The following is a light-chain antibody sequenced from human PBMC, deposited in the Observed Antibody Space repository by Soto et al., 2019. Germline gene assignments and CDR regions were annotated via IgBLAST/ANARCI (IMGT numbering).Light chain of an antibody. J-gene: IGKJ4*01. CDR2: GAS. V-gene: IGKV3-15*01. CDR3: QQYHKWPLT. Sequence: EIGITPSPATLSASPGERATLSRRASQSVSSNLAWYQQKPGQAPRLLVYGASTRATGIPARFSGSGSGTEFILTIGSLQSEDFAVYYCQQYHKWPLTFGGGTKVDIK. CDR1: QSVSSN.